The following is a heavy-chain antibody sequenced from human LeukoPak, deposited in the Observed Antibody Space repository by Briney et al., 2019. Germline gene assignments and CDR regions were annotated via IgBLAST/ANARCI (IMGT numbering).Heavy chain of an antibody. CDR3: AREASSSWHCYYMDV. CDR1: GGSISNGSYY. D-gene: IGHD6-13*01. CDR2: LYTRGST. J-gene: IGHJ6*03. Sequence: TLSLTCTVSGGSISNGSYYWTWIRQPAGKGLEWIGRLYTRGSTNYNPSLKSRVTVSVDTSKSQFSLRLSSVTAADTAVYYCAREASSSWHCYYMDVWGKGTTVTVSS. V-gene: IGHV4-61*02.